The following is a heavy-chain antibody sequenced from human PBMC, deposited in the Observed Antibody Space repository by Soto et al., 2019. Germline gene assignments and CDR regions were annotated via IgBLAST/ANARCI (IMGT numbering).Heavy chain of an antibody. J-gene: IGHJ6*02. Sequence: SVKVSCKASGGTFSSYAISWVRQAPGQGLEWMGGIIPIFGTANYAQKFQGRVTITADESTSTAYMELSSLRSEDTAVYYCARGLIFDCISTSCHYGMDVWGQGTTVTVSS. CDR2: IIPIFGTA. V-gene: IGHV1-69*13. D-gene: IGHD2-2*01. CDR1: GGTFSSYA. CDR3: ARGLIFDCISTSCHYGMDV.